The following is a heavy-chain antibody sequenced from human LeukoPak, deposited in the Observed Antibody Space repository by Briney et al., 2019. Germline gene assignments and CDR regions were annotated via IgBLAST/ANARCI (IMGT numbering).Heavy chain of an antibody. Sequence: GGSLRLSCAASEITFSSYGMHWVRQAPGKGLEWVAFIRYDGSNKYYADSVKGRFTISRDNSKHTLYLQMNSLRPEDTAVYYCAKDSVWFGEYTEYYFDYWGQGTLVTVSS. J-gene: IGHJ4*02. CDR1: EITFSSYG. CDR2: IRYDGSNK. D-gene: IGHD3-10*01. CDR3: AKDSVWFGEYTEYYFDY. V-gene: IGHV3-30*02.